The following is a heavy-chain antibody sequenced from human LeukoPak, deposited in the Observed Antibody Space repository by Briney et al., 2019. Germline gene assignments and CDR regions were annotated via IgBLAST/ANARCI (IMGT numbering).Heavy chain of an antibody. CDR3: AREVGYCSGGSCYSSWFDP. CDR2: ISAYNGNT. Sequence: ASVKVSCKASGYTFTSYGISWVRQAPGQGLEWMGWISAYNGNTNYAQKLQGRVTMTTDTSTSTAYMELRSLRSDDTAVYYCAREVGYCSGGSCYSSWFDPWGQGTLVTVSS. V-gene: IGHV1-18*01. J-gene: IGHJ5*02. D-gene: IGHD2-15*01. CDR1: GYTFTSYG.